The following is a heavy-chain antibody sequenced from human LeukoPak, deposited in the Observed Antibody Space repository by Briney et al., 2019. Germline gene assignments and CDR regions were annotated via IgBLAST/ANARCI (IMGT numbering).Heavy chain of an antibody. CDR1: GGSISSGGYY. V-gene: IGHV4-39*01. J-gene: IGHJ5*02. CDR2: IYYSGST. D-gene: IGHD1-26*01. CDR3: ARRSKWDNWFDP. Sequence: SQTLSLTCTVSGGSISSGGYYWSWIRQHPGKGLEWIGSIYYSGSTYYKPSLKSRVTISVDTSKNQFSLKLSSVTAADTAVYYCARRSKWDNWFDPWGQGTLVTASS.